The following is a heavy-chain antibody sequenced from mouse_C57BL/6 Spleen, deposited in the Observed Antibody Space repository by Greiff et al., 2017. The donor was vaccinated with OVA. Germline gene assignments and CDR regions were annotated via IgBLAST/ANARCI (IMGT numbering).Heavy chain of an antibody. D-gene: IGHD2-2*01. CDR2: INPGSGGT. V-gene: IGHV1-54*01. CDR3: ARSGGYDDGYYFDY. J-gene: IGHJ2*01. CDR1: GYAFTNYL. Sequence: QVQLQQSGAELVRPGTSVKVSCKASGYAFTNYLIEWVKQRPGQGLEWIGVINPGSGGTNYNEKFKGKATLTADKSSSTAYMQLSSLTSEDSAVYFCARSGGYDDGYYFDYWGQGTTLTVSS.